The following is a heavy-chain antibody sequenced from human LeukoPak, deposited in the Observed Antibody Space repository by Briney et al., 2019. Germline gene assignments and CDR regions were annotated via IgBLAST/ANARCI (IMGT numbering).Heavy chain of an antibody. Sequence: ASVKVSCKASGYTFTSYGISWVRQAPGQGLEWMGWISAYNGNTNYAQKLQGRVTMTTDTSTSTAYMELRSLRSDDTAVYYCARRPKWVWGSYRSSYFDYWGQGTLVTVSS. CDR3: ARRPKWVWGSYRSSYFDY. CDR2: ISAYNGNT. D-gene: IGHD3-16*02. CDR1: GYTFTSYG. J-gene: IGHJ4*02. V-gene: IGHV1-18*01.